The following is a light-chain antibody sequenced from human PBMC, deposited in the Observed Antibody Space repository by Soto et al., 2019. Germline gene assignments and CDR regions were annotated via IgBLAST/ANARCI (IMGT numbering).Light chain of an antibody. CDR3: QQYGSSPQS. V-gene: IGKV3-20*01. CDR1: QGVSSSY. CDR2: DAP. J-gene: IGKJ1*01. Sequence: EIVWTQSPGTLSLSPGERATLSCRASQGVSSSYLAWYQQKPGQAPRLLISDAPSRATGIPDRFSGSGSGTDFTLTINRPESEGSAVYYCQQYGSSPQSFGQGTKVEIK.